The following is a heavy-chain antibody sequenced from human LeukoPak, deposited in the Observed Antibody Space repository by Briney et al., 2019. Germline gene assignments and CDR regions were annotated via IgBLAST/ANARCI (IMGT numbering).Heavy chain of an antibody. V-gene: IGHV3-49*04. CDR1: GFTFGDYA. J-gene: IGHJ6*03. D-gene: IGHD3-10*01. Sequence: GGSLRLSCTASGFTFGDYAMSWVRQAPGKGLEWVGFIRSKAYGGTTEYAASVKGRFTISRDDSKSIAYLQMNSLKTEDTAVYYCTREVRGNTMVRGISYYYYYMDVWGKGTTVTISS. CDR2: IRSKAYGGTT. CDR3: TREVRGNTMVRGISYYYYYMDV.